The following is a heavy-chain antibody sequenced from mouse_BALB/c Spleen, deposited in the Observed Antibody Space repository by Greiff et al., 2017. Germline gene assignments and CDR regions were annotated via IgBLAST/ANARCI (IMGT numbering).Heavy chain of an antibody. J-gene: IGHJ3*01. CDR1: GFSLTSYG. Sequence: VKLMESGPGLVQPSQSLSITCTVSGFSLTSYGVHWVRQSPGKGLEWLGVIWSGGSTDYNAAFISRLSISKDNSKSQVFFKMNSLQANDTAIYYCARGRGNGYPFAYWGQGTLVTVSA. CDR2: IWSGGST. D-gene: IGHD2-2*01. V-gene: IGHV2-2*02. CDR3: ARGRGNGYPFAY.